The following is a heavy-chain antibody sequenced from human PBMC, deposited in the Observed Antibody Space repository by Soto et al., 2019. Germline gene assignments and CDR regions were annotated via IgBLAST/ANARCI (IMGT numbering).Heavy chain of an antibody. Sequence: SETLSLTCTVSGDSIGGVGYWSWIRPFPGRGLEWIGCISSSGSTYYNPALNNRISLSLDTSQNQFSLKLLSVTAADTAIYYCARSGVTGIDIPSHWSDRWGQGNLVTVSS. J-gene: IGHJ5*02. CDR2: ISSSGST. CDR1: GDSIGGVGY. D-gene: IGHD2-21*02. V-gene: IGHV4-31*03. CDR3: ARSGVTGIDIPSHWSDR.